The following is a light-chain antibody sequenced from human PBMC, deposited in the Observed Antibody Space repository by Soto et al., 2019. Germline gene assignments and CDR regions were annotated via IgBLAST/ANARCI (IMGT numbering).Light chain of an antibody. CDR3: QQRSKWPLFT. CDR2: DAS. CDR1: QSVSSH. J-gene: IGKJ3*01. Sequence: EIVLTQSPGTLSLSPGDRATLSCRASQSVSSHLGWYQQKPGQAPRLLIYDASTRATGIPARFSGSGSGTDLTLTISSLEPEDFAIYYCQQRSKWPLFTFGPGTTVDIK. V-gene: IGKV3-11*01.